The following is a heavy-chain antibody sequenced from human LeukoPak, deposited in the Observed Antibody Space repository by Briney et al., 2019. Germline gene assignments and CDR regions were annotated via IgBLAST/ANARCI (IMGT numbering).Heavy chain of an antibody. CDR2: IKSKIDGGTT. V-gene: IGHV3-15*01. Sequence: GGSLRLSCAASGFIFSNAWMSWVRQAPGKGLEWVGRIKSKIDGGTTDYAAPVKGRFTISRDDSKNTLYLQMNSLETEDTAVYYRITEDSSGTYIYFHYWGQGTLVSVSP. D-gene: IGHD3-22*01. CDR1: GFIFSNAW. CDR3: ITEDSSGTYIYFHY. J-gene: IGHJ4*02.